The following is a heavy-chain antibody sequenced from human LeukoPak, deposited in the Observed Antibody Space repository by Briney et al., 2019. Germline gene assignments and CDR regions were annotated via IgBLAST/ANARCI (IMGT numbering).Heavy chain of an antibody. CDR2: ISSSGNAI. V-gene: IGHV3-48*03. Sequence: GRSPRLSCAASGFTFRSYEMNWVRQAPGKGLEWVSYISSSGNAIYYADSVKGRFTISRDNAKNSLYLHMSSLRAEDTAVYYCSRRGAHDYFDYWGQGTPVTVSS. D-gene: IGHD3-10*01. CDR3: SRRGAHDYFDY. CDR1: GFTFRSYE. J-gene: IGHJ4*02.